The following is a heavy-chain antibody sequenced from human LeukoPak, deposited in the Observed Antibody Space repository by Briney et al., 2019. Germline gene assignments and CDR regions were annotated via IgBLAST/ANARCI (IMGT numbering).Heavy chain of an antibody. Sequence: EASVKVSCKASGYIFTSYGISWVRPAPGQRLEWMGWISAYNGNTNYAQNLQGRVTMTTDTSTSTAYMELRSLRSDDTAVYYCARGLAGPPDYWGQGTLVTVSS. V-gene: IGHV1-18*01. CDR3: ARGLAGPPDY. J-gene: IGHJ4*02. CDR2: ISAYNGNT. D-gene: IGHD6-19*01. CDR1: GYIFTSYG.